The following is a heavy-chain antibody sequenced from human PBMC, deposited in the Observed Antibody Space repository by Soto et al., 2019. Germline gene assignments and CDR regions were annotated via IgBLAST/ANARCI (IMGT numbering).Heavy chain of an antibody. CDR3: AKDPLEIQLWPKYYFDY. D-gene: IGHD5-18*01. CDR2: ISGSGGST. V-gene: IGHV3-23*01. CDR1: GFTFSSYA. J-gene: IGHJ4*02. Sequence: GGALRVSCAASGFTFSSYAMSWVRQAPGKGLEWVSAISGSGGSTYYADSVKGRFTISRDNSKNTLYLQMNSLRAEDTAVYYCAKDPLEIQLWPKYYFDYWGQGTLVTVSS.